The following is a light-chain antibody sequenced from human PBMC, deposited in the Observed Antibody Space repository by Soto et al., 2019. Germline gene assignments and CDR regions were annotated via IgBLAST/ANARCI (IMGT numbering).Light chain of an antibody. Sequence: QSALTQPASVSGSPGQSITISCTGTSSDVGSYNLVSWYQQHPGKAPKLMIYEVSKRPSGISNRFSGSKSGNTASLTISGLQAEDEAEYYCCSYADSSRIYVFGSGTKVTVL. J-gene: IGLJ1*01. CDR2: EVS. V-gene: IGLV2-23*02. CDR1: SSDVGSYNL. CDR3: CSYADSSRIYV.